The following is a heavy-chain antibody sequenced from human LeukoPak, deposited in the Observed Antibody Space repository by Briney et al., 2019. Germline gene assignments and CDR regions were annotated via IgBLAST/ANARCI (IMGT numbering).Heavy chain of an antibody. CDR1: GFTFSSYW. D-gene: IGHD3-3*01. V-gene: IGHV3-7*01. J-gene: IGHJ4*02. CDR3: ARLDYDFWSGYPLDY. Sequence: GGSLRLSCAASGFTFSSYWMSWVRQAPGKGLEWVANIKQDGSEKYYVDSVKGRFTISRDNAKNSLYLQMNSLRAGDTAVYYCARLDYDFWSGYPLDYWGQGTLVTVSS. CDR2: IKQDGSEK.